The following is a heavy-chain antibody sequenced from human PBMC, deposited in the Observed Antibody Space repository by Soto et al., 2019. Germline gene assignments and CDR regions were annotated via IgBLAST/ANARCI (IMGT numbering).Heavy chain of an antibody. CDR1: GFTVSSNY. CDR3: ARVTVTTWPYYYYYMDV. CDR2: IYSGGST. Sequence: GGSLRLSCAASGFTVSSNYMSWVRQAPGKGLEWVSVIYSGGSTYYADSVKGRFTISRDNSKNTLYLQMNSLRAEDTAVYYCARVTVTTWPYYYYYMDVWGKGTTVTVSS. V-gene: IGHV3-66*01. J-gene: IGHJ6*03. D-gene: IGHD4-17*01.